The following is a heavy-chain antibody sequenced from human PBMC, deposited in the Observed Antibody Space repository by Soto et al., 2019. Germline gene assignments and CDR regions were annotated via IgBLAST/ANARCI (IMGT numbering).Heavy chain of an antibody. CDR3: ARLERTVTGYYYYYGVDV. V-gene: IGHV4-59*01. CDR2: IYNSGFT. J-gene: IGHJ6*02. CDR1: GDSISAYY. Sequence: PSETLSLTCTVSGDSISAYYWSWIRQPPGKGLEWIGHIYNSGFTNYNPSLEGRVTISVGTSRNYFSLKVRSVTTADTAVYYCARLERTVTGYYYYYGVDVWGQGTTVTVSS. D-gene: IGHD4-17*01.